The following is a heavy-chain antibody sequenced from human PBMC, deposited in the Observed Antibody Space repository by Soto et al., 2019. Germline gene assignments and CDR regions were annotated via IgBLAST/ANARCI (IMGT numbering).Heavy chain of an antibody. D-gene: IGHD3-16*02. CDR2: IYYSGST. Sequence: SETLSLTCTVSGGSISSGGYYWSWIRQHPGKDLEWIGYIYYSGSTYYNPSLKSRVTISVDTSKNQFSLKLSSVTAEDTVVYYCAREWFSMITFGGVIVPHHYGMDVWGQGTTVTVYS. CDR1: GGSISSGGYY. CDR3: AREWFSMITFGGVIVPHHYGMDV. V-gene: IGHV4-31*03. J-gene: IGHJ6*02.